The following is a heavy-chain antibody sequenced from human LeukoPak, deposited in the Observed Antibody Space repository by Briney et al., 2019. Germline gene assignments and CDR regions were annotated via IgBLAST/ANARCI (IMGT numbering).Heavy chain of an antibody. Sequence: GGSLRLSCAASGFTVSSNYMSWVRQAPGKGLEWVSVIYSGGSTYYADSVKGRFTISRDNSKNTLYLQMNSLRAEDTAVYYCARVKDYGDPTFNWYFDLWGRGTLVTVSS. V-gene: IGHV3-66*01. CDR2: IYSGGST. D-gene: IGHD4-17*01. CDR1: GFTVSSNY. CDR3: ARVKDYGDPTFNWYFDL. J-gene: IGHJ2*01.